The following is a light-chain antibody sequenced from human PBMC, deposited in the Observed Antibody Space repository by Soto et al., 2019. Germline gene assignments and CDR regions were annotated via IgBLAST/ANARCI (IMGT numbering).Light chain of an antibody. CDR2: AAS. Sequence: DIQMTQSPSPLSASVGDRVTITCRASQSISNYLNWYQQKPGKAPKLLMYAASSLQSGVPSRFSGSGSGTDFTLTISSLQPGDFATYYCQQSYSTPRTFGQGTKVEIK. CDR3: QQSYSTPRT. CDR1: QSISNY. J-gene: IGKJ1*01. V-gene: IGKV1-39*01.